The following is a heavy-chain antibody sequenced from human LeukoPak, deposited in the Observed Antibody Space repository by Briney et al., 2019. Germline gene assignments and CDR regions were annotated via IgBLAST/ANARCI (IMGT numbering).Heavy chain of an antibody. CDR2: IIPIFGTA. V-gene: IGHV1-69*13. J-gene: IGHJ3*02. Sequence: SVKVSCKASGGTFSSYAISWVRQAPGQGLEWMGGIIPIFGTANYAQKFQGRVTITADESTSTAYMELSSLRSEDTAVYYCATRGYYYDSSGYRDAFDIWGQGTMVTVSS. CDR1: GGTFSSYA. D-gene: IGHD3-22*01. CDR3: ATRGYYYDSSGYRDAFDI.